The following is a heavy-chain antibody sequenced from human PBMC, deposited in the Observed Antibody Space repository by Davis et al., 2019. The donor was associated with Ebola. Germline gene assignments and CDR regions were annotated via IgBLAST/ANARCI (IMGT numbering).Heavy chain of an antibody. J-gene: IGHJ4*02. CDR2: IGGSGGST. D-gene: IGHD3-10*01. Sequence: PGGSLRLSCAASGFTLWTYAMSWVRQAPGKGLEWVSSIGGSGGSTYYADSVTGRFAISRDNSKNTLHLQMNSLRAEDTAVYYCAKDRGLGGFDYWGQGTLVTVSS. V-gene: IGHV3-23*01. CDR3: AKDRGLGGFDY. CDR1: GFTLWTYA.